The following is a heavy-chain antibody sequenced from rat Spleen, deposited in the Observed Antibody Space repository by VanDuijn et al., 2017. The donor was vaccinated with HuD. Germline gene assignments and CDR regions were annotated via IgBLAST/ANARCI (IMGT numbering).Heavy chain of an antibody. CDR1: GFTFSDYN. J-gene: IGHJ4*01. D-gene: IGHD1-1*01. V-gene: IGHV5-25*01. Sequence: EVQLVESGGGLVQPGRSLKLSCAASGFTFSDYNMAWVRQAPGKGLEWVSSVSSDGVNTYYPDSVKGRFTISRDNAENIVYLQMNSLKCEDTATYYCARGTLYYRGVMDAWGQGASVTVSS. CDR2: VSSDGVNT. CDR3: ARGTLYYRGVMDA.